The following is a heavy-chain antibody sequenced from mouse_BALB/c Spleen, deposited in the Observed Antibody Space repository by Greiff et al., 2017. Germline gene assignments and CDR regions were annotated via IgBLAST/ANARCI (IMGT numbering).Heavy chain of an antibody. Sequence: VQLQQSGPGLVQPSQSLSITCTVSGFSLTSYGVHWVRQSPGKGLEWLGVIWSGGSTDYNAAFISRLSISKDNSKSQVFFKMNSLQADDTAIYYCASSPYYGDPFAYWGQGTLVTVSA. CDR3: ASSPYYGDPFAY. D-gene: IGHD2-13*01. CDR2: IWSGGST. V-gene: IGHV2-4-1*01. CDR1: GFSLTSYG. J-gene: IGHJ3*01.